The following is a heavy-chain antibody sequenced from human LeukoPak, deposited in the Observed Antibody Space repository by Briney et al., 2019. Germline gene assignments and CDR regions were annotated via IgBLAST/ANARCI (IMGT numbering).Heavy chain of an antibody. Sequence: ASVKVSCKASGYTFTSYAMNWVRQAPGQGLEWMGWINTNTGNPTYAQGFTGRFVFSLDTSVSTAYLQISSLKAEDTAVYYCARDGELQWLVHDYTRSYYYGMDVWGRGTTVTVSS. CDR3: ARDGELQWLVHDYTRSYYYGMDV. D-gene: IGHD6-19*01. V-gene: IGHV7-4-1*02. CDR2: INTNTGNP. CDR1: GYTFTSYA. J-gene: IGHJ6*02.